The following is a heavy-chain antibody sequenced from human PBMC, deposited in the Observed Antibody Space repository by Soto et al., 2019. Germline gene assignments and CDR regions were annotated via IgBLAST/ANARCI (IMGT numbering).Heavy chain of an antibody. CDR3: ASFGITMILLVWLQH. V-gene: IGHV4-39*01. CDR2: IYYSGST. D-gene: IGHD3-22*01. J-gene: IGHJ1*01. CDR1: GGSISSSSYY. Sequence: SETLSLTCTVSGGSISSSSYYRGWIRQPPGKGLEWIGSIYYSGSTYYNPSLKSRVTISVDTSKNQFSLKLSSVTAADTAVYYCASFGITMILLVWLQHWGQGTLVTVSS.